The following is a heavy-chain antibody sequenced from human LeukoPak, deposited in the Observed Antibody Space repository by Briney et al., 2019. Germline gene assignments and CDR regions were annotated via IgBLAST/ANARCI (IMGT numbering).Heavy chain of an antibody. V-gene: IGHV3-48*01. CDR2: IGISSGNT. J-gene: IGHJ4*01. CDR3: ARDHRYAFDN. CDR1: GFNFIDYS. D-gene: IGHD5-12*01. Sequence: GGSLRLSRAASGFNFIDYSMNWVRQAPGKGLEWISYIGISSGNTKHADSVKGRFTISRDKARNSLYLQMNSLRVEDTAVYYCARDHRYAFDNWGHGTLVTVS.